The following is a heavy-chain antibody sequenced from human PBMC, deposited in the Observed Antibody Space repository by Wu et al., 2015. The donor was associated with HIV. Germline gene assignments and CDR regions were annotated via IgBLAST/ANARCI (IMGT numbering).Heavy chain of an antibody. CDR1: GYSFSTYG. D-gene: IGHD4-17*01. V-gene: IGHV1-18*01. CDR2: ISGYNDNR. J-gene: IGHJ4*02. CDR3: ARDPRSGDYVNGDY. Sequence: QIQVVQSGPEVKKPGTSVKVSCKASGYSFSTYGINWVRQAPGQGLEWMGWISGYNDNRKYAQKLQGRVTMTTDTSTTTAYMELRSLKSDDTAIYYCARDPRSGDYVNGDYWGQGTLVIVSS.